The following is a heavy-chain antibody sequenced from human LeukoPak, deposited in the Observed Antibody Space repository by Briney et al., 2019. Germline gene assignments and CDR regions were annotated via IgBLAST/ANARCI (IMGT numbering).Heavy chain of an antibody. Sequence: GEFLKISCKGSGYSFTSYWNGLVRQKPGKGPEWVGINFPGDSDTRYSPSFQGQVPISADKSSSTAYLQWSSLEASDTAMYYCARRLTYDSRAYYCLDYWGQGTLVTVSS. V-gene: IGHV5-51*01. D-gene: IGHD3-22*01. J-gene: IGHJ4*02. CDR1: GYSFTSYW. CDR3: ARRLTYDSRAYYCLDY. CDR2: NFPGDSDT.